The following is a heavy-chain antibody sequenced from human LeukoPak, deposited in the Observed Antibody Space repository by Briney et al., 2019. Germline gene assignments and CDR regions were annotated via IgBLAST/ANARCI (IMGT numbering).Heavy chain of an antibody. CDR3: GRIAINANNGMDV. D-gene: IGHD1/OR15-1a*01. CDR1: GFKFSDHY. J-gene: IGHJ6*02. Sequence: GGSQTLSCAASGFKFSDHYNHWVPHAPEKGLECVGRSRNKASSYTTEYAASVEGRFTISRDVSERSLYLQMNRLRIDDPAAYYCGRIAINANNGMDVSGQGSTVTASS. CDR2: SRNKASSYTT. V-gene: IGHV3-72*01.